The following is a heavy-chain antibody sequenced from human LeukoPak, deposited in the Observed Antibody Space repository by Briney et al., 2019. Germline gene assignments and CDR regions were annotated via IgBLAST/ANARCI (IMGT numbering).Heavy chain of an antibody. Sequence: PGRSLRLSCAASGFTFSSYGMHWVRQAPGKGLEWVAVIWYDGSNKYYADSVKGHFTISRDNAKNSLSLQMNSLRAEDTAVYYCARYTEYYFDYWGQGTLVTVSS. CDR3: ARYTEYYFDY. CDR1: GFTFSSYG. V-gene: IGHV3-33*01. CDR2: IWYDGSNK. D-gene: IGHD2-2*02. J-gene: IGHJ4*02.